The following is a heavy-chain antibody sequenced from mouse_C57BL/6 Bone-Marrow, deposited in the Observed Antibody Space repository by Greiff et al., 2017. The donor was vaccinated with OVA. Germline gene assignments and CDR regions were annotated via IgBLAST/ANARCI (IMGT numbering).Heavy chain of an antibody. V-gene: IGHV1-55*01. CDR3: ARPTTVVAYYFDY. D-gene: IGHD1-1*01. J-gene: IGHJ2*01. Sequence: QVQLQQSGAELVKPGASVKMSCKASGYTFTSYWITWVKQRPGQGLEWIGDIYPGSGSTNYNEKFKSKATLTVDTSSSTAYMQLSSLTSEDSAVYYCARPTTVVAYYFDYWGQGTTLTVSS. CDR2: IYPGSGST. CDR1: GYTFTSYW.